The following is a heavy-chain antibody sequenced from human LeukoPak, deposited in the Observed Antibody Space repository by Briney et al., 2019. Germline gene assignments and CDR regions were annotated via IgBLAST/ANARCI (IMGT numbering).Heavy chain of an antibody. J-gene: IGHJ4*02. V-gene: IGHV4-39*07. CDR2: IYYSGST. D-gene: IGHD3-10*01. CDR1: GGSISSSSYY. Sequence: PSETLSLTCTVSGGSISSSSYYWGWIRQPPGKGLEWIGSIYYSGSTYYNPSLKSRVTISVDTSKNQFSLKLSSVTAADTAVYYCARGGSGLLWFGELFRRYYFDYWGQGTLVTVSS. CDR3: ARGGSGLLWFGELFRRYYFDY.